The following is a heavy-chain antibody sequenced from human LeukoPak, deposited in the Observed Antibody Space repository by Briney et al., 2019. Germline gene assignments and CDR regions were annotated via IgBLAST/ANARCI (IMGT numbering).Heavy chain of an antibody. D-gene: IGHD5-12*01. CDR3: ARGRRERASRNIVATTRTGYNYYYYMDV. CDR2: MNPNSGNT. V-gene: IGHV1-8*03. CDR1: GYTFTSYD. J-gene: IGHJ6*03. Sequence: GASVKVSCKASGYTFTSYDINWVRQATGQGLEWMGWMNPNSGNTGYAQKFQGRVTITRNTSISTAYMELSSLRSEDTAVYYCARGRRERASRNIVATTRTGYNYYYYMDVWGKGTTVTVSS.